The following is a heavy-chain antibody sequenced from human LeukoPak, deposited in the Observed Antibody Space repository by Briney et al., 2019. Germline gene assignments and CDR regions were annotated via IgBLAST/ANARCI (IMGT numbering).Heavy chain of an antibody. CDR2: ISAYNGNT. J-gene: IGHJ6*02. D-gene: IGHD6-19*01. Sequence: ASVKVSCKASGYTFTSYGISWVRQAPGQGLEWMGWISAYNGNTNYAQKLQGRVTMTTDTSTSTAYMELRSLRSDDTAVYYCARGGYTAVAGRAYYYGMDVWGQGTTVTVSS. CDR3: ARGGYTAVAGRAYYYGMDV. V-gene: IGHV1-18*01. CDR1: GYTFTSYG.